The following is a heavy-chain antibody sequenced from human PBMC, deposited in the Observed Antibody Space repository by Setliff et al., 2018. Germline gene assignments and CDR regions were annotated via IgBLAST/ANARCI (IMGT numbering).Heavy chain of an antibody. D-gene: IGHD3-22*01. Sequence: GGSLRLSCAASGFTFSDYYMSYIRQAPGKGLEWVSYISSSSYTNYADSVKGRFTISRDNAKNSLYLEMNSLRAEDTAVYYCARSGFYDSSGYYLDYWGQGTLVTVSS. CDR1: GFTFSDYY. CDR2: ISSSSYT. J-gene: IGHJ4*02. V-gene: IGHV3-11*03. CDR3: ARSGFYDSSGYYLDY.